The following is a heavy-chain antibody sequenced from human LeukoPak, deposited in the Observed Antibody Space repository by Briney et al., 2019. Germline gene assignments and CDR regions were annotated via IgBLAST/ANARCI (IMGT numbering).Heavy chain of an antibody. CDR1: GFTLSSYS. Sequence: PGGSLRLSCAASGFTLSSYSMSWLRQAPGKGLEWVSAISDTGNTYHADAVKSRCTISRDSSKNTLFLQMNRLSPEDAAVYYCAKAPVTTCRGAFCYPFDYWGLGTLVTVSS. V-gene: IGHV3-23*01. D-gene: IGHD2-15*01. CDR2: ISDTGNT. CDR3: AKAPVTTCRGAFCYPFDY. J-gene: IGHJ4*02.